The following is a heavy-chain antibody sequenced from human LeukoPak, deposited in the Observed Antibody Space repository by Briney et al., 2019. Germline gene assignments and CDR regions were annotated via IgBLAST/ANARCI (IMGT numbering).Heavy chain of an antibody. J-gene: IGHJ6*03. CDR1: GYSFTSYW. CDR3: ARQVEYSSSSGGYYYYYYMDV. D-gene: IGHD6-6*01. V-gene: IGHV5-51*01. CDR2: IYPGDSDT. Sequence: NRGESQKISCKGSGYSFTSYWIGWVRQMPGKGLEWMGIIYPGDSDTRYSPSFQGQVTISADKSISTAYLQWSSLKASDTAMYYCARQVEYSSSSGGYYYYYYMDVWGKGTTVTVSS.